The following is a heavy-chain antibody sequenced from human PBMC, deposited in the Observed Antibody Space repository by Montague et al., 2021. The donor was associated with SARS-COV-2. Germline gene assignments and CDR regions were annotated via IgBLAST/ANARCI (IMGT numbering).Heavy chain of an antibody. CDR3: ARDIRIPMVIVIQGYGMDV. CDR2: IFHYGTS. Sequence: SETLSLTCAVSGESMSSSWWTWVRQPPGQRLQWIGEIFHYGTSRSXYNPSLKSRVTISIDTSKNQFSLRLTSVTAADTAVYYCARDIRIPMVIVIQGYGMDVWGQGTLVTVSS. CDR1: GESMSSSW. J-gene: IGHJ6*02. D-gene: IGHD3-22*01. V-gene: IGHV4-4*02.